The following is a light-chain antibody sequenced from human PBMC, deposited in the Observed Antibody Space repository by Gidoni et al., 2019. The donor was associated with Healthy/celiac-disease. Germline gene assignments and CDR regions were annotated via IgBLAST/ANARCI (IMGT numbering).Light chain of an antibody. CDR3: QKYNSAPPWT. CDR2: AAS. V-gene: IGKV1-27*01. J-gene: IGKJ1*01. CDR1: QGISNY. Sequence: DIQMTQSPSSLSASVGDRVTITYRASQGISNYLAWYQQKPGKVPKLLIYAASTLQSGVPSRFSGSGSGTDFTLTISSLQPEDVATYYCQKYNSAPPWTFGQGTKVEI.